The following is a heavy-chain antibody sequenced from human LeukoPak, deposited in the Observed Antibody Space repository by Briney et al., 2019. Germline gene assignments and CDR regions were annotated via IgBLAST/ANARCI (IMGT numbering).Heavy chain of an antibody. V-gene: IGHV4-39*07. CDR1: GGSITYSHYY. Sequence: SETLSLTCSVSGGSITYSHYYWGWVRQPPGKGLEWIGGIYYSGSTNYNPSLKSRVTISVDTSKNQFSLKLSSVTAADTAVYHCARDNWNYGSSMDVWGQGTTVTVSS. CDR2: IYYSGST. D-gene: IGHD1-7*01. CDR3: ARDNWNYGSSMDV. J-gene: IGHJ6*02.